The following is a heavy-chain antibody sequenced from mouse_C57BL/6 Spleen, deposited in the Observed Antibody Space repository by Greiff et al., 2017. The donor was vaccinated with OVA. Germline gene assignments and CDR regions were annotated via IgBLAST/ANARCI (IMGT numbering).Heavy chain of an antibody. J-gene: IGHJ4*01. D-gene: IGHD1-1*01. CDR2: IHPNSGST. CDR1: GYTFTSYW. Sequence: QVQLQQPGAELVKPGASVKLSCKASGYTFTSYWMHWVKQRPGQGLEWIGMIHPNSGSTNYNETFKSKATLTVDKSSSTAYMQLSSLTSEDSAVYYCARVTTVDPYAMDYWGQGTSVTVSS. CDR3: ARVTTVDPYAMDY. V-gene: IGHV1-64*01.